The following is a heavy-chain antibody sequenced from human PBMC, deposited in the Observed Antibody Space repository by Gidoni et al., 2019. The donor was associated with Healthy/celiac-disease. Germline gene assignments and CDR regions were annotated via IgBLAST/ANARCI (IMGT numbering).Heavy chain of an antibody. Sequence: VQLPPWGAGQMTPSATPSPAFALYAVSVCGYYWSWLRQPPGKGLGWIGEINHSGSTNYNPSLKSRVTISVDTSKNQFSLKLSSVTAADTAVYYCARAQARDYYDSSGYEDYWGQGTLVTVSS. D-gene: IGHD3-22*01. CDR3: ARAQARDYYDSSGYEDY. V-gene: IGHV4-34*01. J-gene: IGHJ4*02. CDR2: INHSGST. CDR1: AVSVCGYY.